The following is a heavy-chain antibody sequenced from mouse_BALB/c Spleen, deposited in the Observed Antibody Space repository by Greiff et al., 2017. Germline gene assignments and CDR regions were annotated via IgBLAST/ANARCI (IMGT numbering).Heavy chain of an antibody. CDR2: IFPGDGST. J-gene: IGHJ4*01. CDR3: AREDDGTTFYAMDY. CDR1: GYTFTSYD. Sequence: QVQLMQSGPELVTPWPSVTLSCKASGYTFTSYDLNWVRQRPGQGLEWIGWIFPGDGSTEYNEKYKGQATLTTDKSSSTAYMQLSRLTSEDSDVYFSAREDDGTTFYAMDYWGQGTSVTVSS. V-gene: IGHV1S56*01. D-gene: IGHD2-3*01.